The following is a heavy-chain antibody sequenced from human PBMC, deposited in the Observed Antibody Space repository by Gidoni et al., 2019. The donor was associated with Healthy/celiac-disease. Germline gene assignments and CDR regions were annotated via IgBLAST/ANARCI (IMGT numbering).Heavy chain of an antibody. CDR1: GFTFGSYG. Sequence: QVQLVESGGGVVQPGRSLRLSCAASGFTFGSYGMHWVRQAPGKGLEWVAVIWYDGSNKYYADSVKGRFTISRDNSKNTLYLQMNSLRAEDTAVYYCARAEYYYDSSGYYPDYWGQGTLVTVSS. V-gene: IGHV3-33*01. D-gene: IGHD3-22*01. J-gene: IGHJ4*02. CDR3: ARAEYYYDSSGYYPDY. CDR2: IWYDGSNK.